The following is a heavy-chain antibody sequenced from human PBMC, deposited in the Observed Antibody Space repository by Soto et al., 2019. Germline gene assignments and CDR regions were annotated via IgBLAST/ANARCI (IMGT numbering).Heavy chain of an antibody. V-gene: IGHV1-18*01. CDR1: GYTFTDHG. J-gene: IGHJ4*02. CDR2: VSSYNGNT. Sequence: ASVKVSCKASGYTFTDHGIDWVRQAPGQGLEWVGWVSSYNGNTNYAYNLKDRVIMTTDASTSTAYMELRGLRSDDTAVYYCAREVEGSYSPADFWGQGTPVTVSS. CDR3: AREVEGSYSPADF. D-gene: IGHD3-10*01.